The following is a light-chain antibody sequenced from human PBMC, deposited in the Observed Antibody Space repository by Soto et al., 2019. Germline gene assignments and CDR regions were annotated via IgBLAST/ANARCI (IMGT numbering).Light chain of an antibody. CDR3: QQSYSTPPP. Sequence: DTQTTQTPSSLSASVGDRVTITCRASLSISNYLTWYQQMPGKAPKLLIYAASSLQSGVPSRFSGSGSGTDFSLTISSLQPEDFATYFGQQSYSTPPPFGGVTKVDIK. CDR1: LSISNY. CDR2: AAS. V-gene: IGKV1-39*01. J-gene: IGKJ4*01.